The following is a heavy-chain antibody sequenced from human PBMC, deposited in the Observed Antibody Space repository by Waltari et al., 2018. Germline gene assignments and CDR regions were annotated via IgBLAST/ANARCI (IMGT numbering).Heavy chain of an antibody. CDR1: GYTFTSYY. Sequence: QVQLVQSGAEVKKPGASVKVSCKASGYTFTSYYMHWVRQAPGQGLEWMGIINPSGGSTSYAQKFQGRVTMTRDTSTSTVYMELSSLRSEDTAVYYCANPTSGIAAAGYFDYWGQGTLVTVSS. CDR3: ANPTSGIAAAGYFDY. V-gene: IGHV1-46*01. D-gene: IGHD6-13*01. J-gene: IGHJ4*02. CDR2: INPSGGST.